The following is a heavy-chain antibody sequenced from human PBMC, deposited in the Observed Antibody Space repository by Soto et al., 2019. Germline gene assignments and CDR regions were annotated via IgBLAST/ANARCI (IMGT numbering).Heavy chain of an antibody. CDR3: ARSYLNIVATIIDY. D-gene: IGHD5-12*01. J-gene: IGHJ4*02. Sequence: ASVKVSCKASGYTFTRYAMHWVRQAPGQRLEWMGWINAGNGNTKYSQKFQGRVTITRDTSASTAYMELSSLRSEDTAVYYCARSYLNIVATIIDYWGQGTLVTVSS. V-gene: IGHV1-3*01. CDR1: GYTFTRYA. CDR2: INAGNGNT.